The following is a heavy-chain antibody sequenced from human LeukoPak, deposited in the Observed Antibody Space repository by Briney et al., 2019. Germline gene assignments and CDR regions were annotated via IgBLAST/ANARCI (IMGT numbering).Heavy chain of an antibody. Sequence: SSQTLSLTCTVSGGSISSGGYYWSWIRQPPGKGLEWIGYIYHSGSTYYNPSLKSRVTISVDRSKNQFSLKLSSVTAADTAVYYCARGGRLVSLDYWGQGTLVTVSS. CDR3: ARGGRLVSLDY. CDR2: IYHSGST. J-gene: IGHJ4*02. CDR1: GGSISSGGYY. V-gene: IGHV4-30-2*01. D-gene: IGHD3-9*01.